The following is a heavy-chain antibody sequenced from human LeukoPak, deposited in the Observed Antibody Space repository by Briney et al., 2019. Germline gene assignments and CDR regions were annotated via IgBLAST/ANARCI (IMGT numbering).Heavy chain of an antibody. CDR1: GGSISSYY. CDR2: IYYSGST. Sequence: SETLSLTCTVSGGSISSYYWSWIRQPPGKGLEWIGYIYYSGSTNYNPSLKSRVTMSVDTSKNQFSLKLSSVTAADTAVYYCAREGYCSGGSCLIDYWGQGTLVTVSS. V-gene: IGHV4-59*12. D-gene: IGHD2-15*01. CDR3: AREGYCSGGSCLIDY. J-gene: IGHJ4*02.